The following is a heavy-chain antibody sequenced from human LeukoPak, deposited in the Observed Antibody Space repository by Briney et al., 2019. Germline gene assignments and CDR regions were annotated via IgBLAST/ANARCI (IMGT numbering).Heavy chain of an antibody. D-gene: IGHD6-13*01. CDR3: AIKSIAAALDY. CDR1: GFTFSSYS. J-gene: IGHJ4*02. Sequence: GGSLRLSCAASGFTFSSYSMNWVRQAPGKGLEWVSAISGSGGSTYYADSVKGRFTISRDNSKNTLYLQMNSLRAEDTAVYYCAIKSIAAALDYWGQGTLATVSS. CDR2: ISGSGGST. V-gene: IGHV3-23*01.